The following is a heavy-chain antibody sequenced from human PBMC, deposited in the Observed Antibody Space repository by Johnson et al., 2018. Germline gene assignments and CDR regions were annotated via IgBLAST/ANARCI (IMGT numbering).Heavy chain of an antibody. V-gene: IGHV4-59*01. D-gene: IGHD2-8*01. Sequence: QVRLVQSGPGLVKPSETLSLSCTISGGSITTYSWTWIRQPPGRGLEWIGYIFYTGTPNYNPSLKSRVPMSVDTSNNQFSRRLGSVTAADTAVYYCARGGSCTNGVCQTWVDVWGKGTTVTVSS. CDR2: IFYTGTP. CDR3: ARGGSCTNGVCQTWVDV. CDR1: GGSITTYS. J-gene: IGHJ6*04.